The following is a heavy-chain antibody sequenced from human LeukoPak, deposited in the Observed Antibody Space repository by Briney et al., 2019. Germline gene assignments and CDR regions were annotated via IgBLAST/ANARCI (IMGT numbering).Heavy chain of an antibody. J-gene: IGHJ6*03. CDR1: GGSFSGYY. D-gene: IGHD6-13*01. Sequence: SETLSLTCAVYGGSFSGYYWSWIRQPPGKGLEWIGEINHSGSTNYNPSLKSRVTISVDTSKNQFSLKLSSVTAADTAVYYCARGLRSSWRGYYYYYYMDVWGKGTTVTVSS. CDR2: INHSGST. CDR3: ARGLRSSWRGYYYYYYMDV. V-gene: IGHV4-34*01.